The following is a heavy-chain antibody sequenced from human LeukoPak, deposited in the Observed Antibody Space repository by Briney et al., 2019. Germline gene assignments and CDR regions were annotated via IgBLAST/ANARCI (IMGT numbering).Heavy chain of an antibody. CDR3: ARGGRGSAAVVAPRSFDI. CDR1: GFTVSSIH. J-gene: IGHJ3*02. CDR2: TYTGGNS. Sequence: GGSLRLSCAASGFTVSSIHMVWVRQAPGKGLEWVSVTYTGGNSYYADSVKGRFIISRDISKNTLYLQMNSLRAEDSALHYCARGGRGSAAVVAPRSFDIWGQGTMVTVS. D-gene: IGHD3-22*01. V-gene: IGHV3-53*01.